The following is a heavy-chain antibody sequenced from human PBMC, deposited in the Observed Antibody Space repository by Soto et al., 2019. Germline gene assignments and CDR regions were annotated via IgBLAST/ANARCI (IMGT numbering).Heavy chain of an antibody. CDR2: ISGSGGST. CDR3: AKDLLANPLGRGYDSSGYSPYYYYYGMDV. V-gene: IGHV3-23*01. CDR1: GFTFSSYA. J-gene: IGHJ6*02. D-gene: IGHD3-22*01. Sequence: GGSLRLSCAASGFTFSSYAMSWVRQAPGKGLEWVSAISGSGGSTYYADSVKGRFTISRDNSKNTLYLQMNSLRAEDTAVYYCAKDLLANPLGRGYDSSGYSPYYYYYGMDVWGQGTTVTVSS.